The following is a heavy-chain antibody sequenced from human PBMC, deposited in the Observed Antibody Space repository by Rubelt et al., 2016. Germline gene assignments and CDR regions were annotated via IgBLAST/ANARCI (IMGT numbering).Heavy chain of an antibody. CDR2: ISGSGGST. CDR3: ASPRNYYDSSGYYYY. V-gene: IGHV3-23*01. D-gene: IGHD3-22*01. Sequence: GFTFSSYAMSWVRQAPGKGLEWVSAISGSGGSTYYADSVKGRFTISRDNAKNSLYLQMNSLRAEDTAVYYCASPRNYYDSSGYYYYWGQGTLVTVSS. CDR1: GFTFSSYA. J-gene: IGHJ4*02.